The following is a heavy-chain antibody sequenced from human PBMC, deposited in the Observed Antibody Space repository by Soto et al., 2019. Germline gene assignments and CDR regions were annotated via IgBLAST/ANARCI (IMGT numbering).Heavy chain of an antibody. D-gene: IGHD6-19*01. CDR3: GKYSSGWYYYYGMDV. CDR2: IIPIFGTA. J-gene: IGHJ6*02. Sequence: SGKVSCKASGGTFSSYAISWVRQAPGQGLEWMGGIIPIFGTANYAQKFQGRVTITADESTSTAYMELSSLRSEDTAVYYCGKYSSGWYYYYGMDVWGQGTTVTVS. CDR1: GGTFSSYA. V-gene: IGHV1-69*13.